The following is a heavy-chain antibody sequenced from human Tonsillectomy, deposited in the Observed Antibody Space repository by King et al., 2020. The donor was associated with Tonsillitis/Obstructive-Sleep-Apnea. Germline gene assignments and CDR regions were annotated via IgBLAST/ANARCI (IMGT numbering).Heavy chain of an antibody. CDR3: ARGSRGYSGYDFANYYYYYMDV. D-gene: IGHD5-12*01. CDR2: ISSSSSYT. CDR1: GFTFSDYY. J-gene: IGHJ6*03. V-gene: IGHV3-11*05. Sequence: VQLVESGGGLVKPGGSLRLSCAASGFTFSDYYMSWIRQAPGKGLEWVSYISSSSSYTNYADSVKGRLTISRDNAKNSLYLQMNSLRAEDTAVYYCARGSRGYSGYDFANYYYYYMDVWGKGTTVTVSS.